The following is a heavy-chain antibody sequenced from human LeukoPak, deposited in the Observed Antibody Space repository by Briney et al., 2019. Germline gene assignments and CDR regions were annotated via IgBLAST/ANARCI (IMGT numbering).Heavy chain of an antibody. CDR1: GFTFSSYG. CDR3: AKYGWDY. V-gene: IGHV3-30*18. CDR2: ISYDGSNK. D-gene: IGHD6-19*01. J-gene: IGHJ4*02. Sequence: TGGSLRLSCAASGFTFSSYGMHWVRQAPGKGLEWVAVISYDGSNKYYADSVKGRFTISRDKSKNTLYLQMNSLRAEDTAVYYCAKYGWDYWGQGTLVTVSS.